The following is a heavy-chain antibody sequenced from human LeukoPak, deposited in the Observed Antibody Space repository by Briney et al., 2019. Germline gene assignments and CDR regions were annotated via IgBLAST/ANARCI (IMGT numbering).Heavy chain of an antibody. CDR2: INGDGSSI. Sequence: PGGSLRLSCAASGFTFSRYWMAWVRQAPAKGLVLVSRINGDGSSINYVDSVKGRFTISRDNAKNTLYLQMNSLRAEDTAVYYCARATSLQFMGTYDYWGQGTLVTVSS. CDR3: ARATSLQFMGTYDY. V-gene: IGHV3-74*01. D-gene: IGHD5-24*01. J-gene: IGHJ4*02. CDR1: GFTFSRYW.